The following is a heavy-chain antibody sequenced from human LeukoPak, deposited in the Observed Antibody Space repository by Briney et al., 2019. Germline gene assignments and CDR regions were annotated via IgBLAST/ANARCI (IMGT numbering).Heavy chain of an antibody. J-gene: IGHJ6*04. V-gene: IGHV4-34*01. D-gene: IGHD3-10*01. CDR2: INHSGST. CDR3: ARGGISMVRGVTLYYYYYGMDV. CDR1: GGSFSGYY. Sequence: SETLSLTCAVYGGSFSGYYWSWVRQPPGKGLEWIGEINHSGSTNYNPSLTSRVTISVDTSKNQFSLKLSSVTAADTAVYYCARGGISMVRGVTLYYYYYGMDVWGKGTTVTVSS.